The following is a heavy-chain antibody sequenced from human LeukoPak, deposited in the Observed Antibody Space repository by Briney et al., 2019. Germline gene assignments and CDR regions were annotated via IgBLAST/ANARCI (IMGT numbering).Heavy chain of an antibody. CDR2: IYYSGST. D-gene: IGHD3-22*01. Sequence: SETLSLTCTVSGGSISSSSYYWGWIRQPPGKGLEWIGYIYYSGSTNYNPSLKSRVTISVDTSKNQFSLKLSSVTAADTAVYYCATLPYYYDSSGYLRGFDYWGQGTLVTVSS. CDR3: ATLPYYYDSSGYLRGFDY. V-gene: IGHV4-61*05. CDR1: GGSISSSSYY. J-gene: IGHJ4*02.